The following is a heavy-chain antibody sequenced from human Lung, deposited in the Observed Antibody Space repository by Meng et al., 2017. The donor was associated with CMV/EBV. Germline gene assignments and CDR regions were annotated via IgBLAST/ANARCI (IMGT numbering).Heavy chain of an antibody. CDR1: GFTFDTYG. V-gene: IGHV3-30*02. D-gene: IGHD3-16*01. Sequence: GESLKISCAASGFTFDTYGMHWVRQAPGKGLEWLAFIRHDGSNKFYGDSVKGRFTVSRDNSKNTLYLQMNSLGAEETAIYYCAKDQLLFGGPNAYFDDWGKGTLVTVSS. J-gene: IGHJ4*02. CDR2: IRHDGSNK. CDR3: AKDQLLFGGPNAYFDD.